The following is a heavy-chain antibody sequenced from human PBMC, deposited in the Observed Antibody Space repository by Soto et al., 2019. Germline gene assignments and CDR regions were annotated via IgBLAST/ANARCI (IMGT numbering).Heavy chain of an antibody. CDR1: GGSVSGNY. D-gene: IGHD2-21*02. CDR2: THHSGST. Sequence: SETLSLTCAVYGGSVSGNYWGWIRQPPGKGLEWIGETHHSGSTAYNPSLKSRVTISVDTSRNQFSLKLNSVTAADTAVYYCARTTAAILLNYWSQGTLVTVSS. J-gene: IGHJ4*02. V-gene: IGHV4-34*01. CDR3: ARTTAAILLNY.